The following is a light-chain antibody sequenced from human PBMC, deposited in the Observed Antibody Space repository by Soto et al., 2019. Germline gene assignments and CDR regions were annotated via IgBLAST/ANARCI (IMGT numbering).Light chain of an antibody. J-gene: IGLJ1*01. CDR3: ASYTTTSTRV. CDR1: SSEVGAYDY. CDR2: EVS. Sequence: SVLTQPASVSGSPGQSIAISCTGTSSEVGAYDYVSWYQQHPDKAPKLMIYEVSNRPSGVSDRFSGSKSVNAATLTISGLQAEDEADYYCASYTTTSTRVFGTGTKVTVL. V-gene: IGLV2-14*03.